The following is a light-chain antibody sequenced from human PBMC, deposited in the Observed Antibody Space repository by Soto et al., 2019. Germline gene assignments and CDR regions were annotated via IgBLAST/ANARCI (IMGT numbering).Light chain of an antibody. CDR2: GAS. V-gene: IGKV3-15*01. CDR1: QSVSSN. CDR3: QQYHKWPPFT. J-gene: IGKJ4*01. Sequence: DIGMTQSPATLSVSPGERATVSCRASQSVSSNLACYQQKPGQTPRLLMYGASTRATRIPARFSGSGSGTEFTLTISSLQSEDFAVYYCQQYHKWPPFTFGGGTKVDIK.